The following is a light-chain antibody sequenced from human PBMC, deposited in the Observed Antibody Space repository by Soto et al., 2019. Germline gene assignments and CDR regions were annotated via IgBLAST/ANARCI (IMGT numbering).Light chain of an antibody. CDR3: AAWDDRLKAWV. J-gene: IGLJ3*02. CDR1: SSNIGSGT. V-gene: IGLV1-44*01. CDR2: RNN. Sequence: QSVLTQPPSVSGTPGQRVTISCSGSSSNIGSGTVNWYQQLPGTAPIRLIYRNNQRPSGVPDRFSVSKSGTSASLALSALQSEDEAEYYCAAWDDRLKAWVFGGGTKVTVL.